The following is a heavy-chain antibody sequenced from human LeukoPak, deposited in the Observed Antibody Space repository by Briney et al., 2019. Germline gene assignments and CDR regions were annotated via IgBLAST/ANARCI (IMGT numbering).Heavy chain of an antibody. CDR3: AIGAYYYDSSGPWDY. J-gene: IGHJ4*02. CDR2: INPNSGGT. D-gene: IGHD3-22*01. V-gene: IGHV1-2*02. CDR1: GYTFTGYY. Sequence: EASVKVSCKASGYTFTGYYMHWVRQAPGQGLEWMGWINPNSGGTNYAQKFQGRVTMTRDTPISTAYMELSRLRSDDTAVYYCAIGAYYYDSSGPWDYWGQGTLVTVSS.